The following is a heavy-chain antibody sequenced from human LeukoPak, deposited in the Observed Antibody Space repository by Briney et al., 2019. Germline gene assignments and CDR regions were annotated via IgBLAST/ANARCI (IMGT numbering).Heavy chain of an antibody. CDR3: AASQEGSGWYFYFDY. CDR1: GYTFTAYY. J-gene: IGHJ4*02. D-gene: IGHD6-19*01. CDR2: INPNSGGT. V-gene: IGHV1-2*02. Sequence: GASVKVSCTASGYTFTAYYMHWVRQAPGQRLEWMGWINPNSGGTNYAQKFQGRVTMTRDTSISTAYMELSRLRSDDTAVYYCAASQEGSGWYFYFDYWGQGTLVTVSS.